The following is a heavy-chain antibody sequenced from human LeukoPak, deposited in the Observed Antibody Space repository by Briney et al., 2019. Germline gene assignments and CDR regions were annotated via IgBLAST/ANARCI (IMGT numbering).Heavy chain of an antibody. D-gene: IGHD4-23*01. CDR3: ARGNSVSAYYYYYYMDV. CDR2: IYYSGST. Sequence: SETLSLTCTVSGGSISSSSYYWGWIRQPPGKGLEWIGYIYYSGSTNYNPSLKSRVTISVDTSKNQFSLKLSSVTAADTAVYYCARGNSVSAYYYYYYMDVWGKGTTVTISS. J-gene: IGHJ6*03. CDR1: GGSISSSSYY. V-gene: IGHV4-61*05.